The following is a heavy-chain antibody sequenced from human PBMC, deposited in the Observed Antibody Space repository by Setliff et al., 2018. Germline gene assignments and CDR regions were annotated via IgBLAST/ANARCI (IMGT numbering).Heavy chain of an antibody. CDR1: GGSISSYY. Sequence: PSETLSLTCTVSGGSISSYYWSWFRPPPGKGLEWIGYIYYSGSTNYHPSLDSRVTISVDTSKNQFSLKLSSGTAADTAVSYCARDILNFWSGFVLRYFDLWGRGTLVTVSS. J-gene: IGHJ2*01. CDR3: ARDILNFWSGFVLRYFDL. CDR2: IYYSGST. V-gene: IGHV4-59*12. D-gene: IGHD3-3*01.